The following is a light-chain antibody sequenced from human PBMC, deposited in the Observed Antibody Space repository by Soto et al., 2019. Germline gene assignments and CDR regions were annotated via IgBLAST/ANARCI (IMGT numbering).Light chain of an antibody. J-gene: IGKJ1*01. Sequence: EIVLTQSPATLSLSPGERATLSCRASQSASSYLAWYQQKPGQAPRLLIYDASNRATGIPARFSGSGSGTDFPLTISSLEPEDFAVYYCQQRRTFGQGTKVDIK. CDR1: QSASSY. CDR3: QQRRT. CDR2: DAS. V-gene: IGKV3-11*01.